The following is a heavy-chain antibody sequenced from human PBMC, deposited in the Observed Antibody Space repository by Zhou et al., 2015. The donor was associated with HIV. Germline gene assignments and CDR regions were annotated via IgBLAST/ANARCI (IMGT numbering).Heavy chain of an antibody. CDR2: ISGYNGHT. CDR1: GYYFNFYG. D-gene: IGHD3-16*01. V-gene: IGHV1-18*01. Sequence: QVQLVQSGAEVKKPGASVKVSCRASGYYFNFYGISWVRQAPGQGLEWIGWISGYNGHTNYAQILQGRVTMTTDKSTGTAFMEVRSLRSDDTAAYYCARVRDENXNYGKYFYGMDVWGQGTTVTVSS. J-gene: IGHJ6*02. CDR3: ARVRDENXNYGKYFYGMDV.